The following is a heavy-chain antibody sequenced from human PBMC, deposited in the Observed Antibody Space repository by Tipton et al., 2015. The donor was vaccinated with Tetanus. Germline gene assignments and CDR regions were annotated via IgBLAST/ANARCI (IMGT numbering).Heavy chain of an antibody. CDR1: GGSISSSSYY. V-gene: IGHV4-39*01. CDR2: IYYSGST. J-gene: IGHJ4*02. D-gene: IGHD5-24*01. CDR3: ARHGYGYNSGNFDY. Sequence: TLSLTCTVSGGSISSSSYYWGWIRQPPGKGLEWIGSIYYSGSTYYNPSLKSRVTISVDTSKNQFSLKLSSVTAADTAVYYCARHGYGYNSGNFDYWGQGTLVTVSS.